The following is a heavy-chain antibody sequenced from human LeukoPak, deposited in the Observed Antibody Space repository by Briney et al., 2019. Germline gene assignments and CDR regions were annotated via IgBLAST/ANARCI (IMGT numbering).Heavy chain of an antibody. CDR3: ARAYDYVWGSYRYTWFDP. CDR2: INWNGGST. CDR1: GFTFDDYG. J-gene: IGHJ5*02. D-gene: IGHD3-16*02. V-gene: IGHV3-20*04. Sequence: GGSLRLSCAASGFTFDDYGMSWVRLAPGKGLEWVSGINWNGGSTGYADSVKGRFTISRDNAKNSLYLQMNSLRAEDTALYYCARAYDYVWGSYRYTWFDPWGQGTLVTVSS.